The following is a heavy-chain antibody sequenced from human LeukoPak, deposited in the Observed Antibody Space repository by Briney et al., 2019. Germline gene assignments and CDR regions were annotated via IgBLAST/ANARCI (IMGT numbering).Heavy chain of an antibody. CDR1: GGSFSGYY. J-gene: IGHJ4*02. V-gene: IGHV4-34*01. CDR2: INHSGST. D-gene: IGHD4/OR15-4a*01. Sequence: PSETLSLTCAVYGGSFSGYYWSWIRQPPGKGLEWIGEINHSGSTNYNPSLKSRVTISVGTSRNQFSLRLSSVTAADTAVYYCSRDRGLTTSGGVGFDYWGQGTLVTVSS. CDR3: SRDRGLTTSGGVGFDY.